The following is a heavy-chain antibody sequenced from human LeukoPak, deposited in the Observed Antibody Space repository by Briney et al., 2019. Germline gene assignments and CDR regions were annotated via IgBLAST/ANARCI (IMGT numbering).Heavy chain of an antibody. Sequence: QPGRSLRLSCAASGFTFSSYGMHWVRQAPGKGLEWVAVISYDGSNKYYADSVKGRFTISRDNSKNTLYLQMNSLRAEDTAVYYCARDARGAYCGGDCSPYFDYWGQGTLVTVSS. CDR1: GFTFSSYG. V-gene: IGHV3-30*03. CDR2: ISYDGSNK. CDR3: ARDARGAYCGGDCSPYFDY. J-gene: IGHJ4*02. D-gene: IGHD2-21*02.